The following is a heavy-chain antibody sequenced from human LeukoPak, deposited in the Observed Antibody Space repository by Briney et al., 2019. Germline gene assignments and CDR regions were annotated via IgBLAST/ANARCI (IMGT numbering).Heavy chain of an antibody. CDR1: GFTFSTYS. Sequence: GGSLRLSCSASGFTFSTYSMNWVRQAPGKGLEWVSYISSSSTTIYYADSVKGRFTISRDNAKNSLYLQMNSLRAEDTAVYFCARGEGGCSGYEIDYWGQGTLVTVSS. J-gene: IGHJ4*02. CDR2: ISSSSTTI. D-gene: IGHD5-12*01. V-gene: IGHV3-48*01. CDR3: ARGEGGCSGYEIDY.